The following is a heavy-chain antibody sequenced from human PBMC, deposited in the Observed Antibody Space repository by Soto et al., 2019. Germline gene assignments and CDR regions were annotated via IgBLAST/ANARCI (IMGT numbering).Heavy chain of an antibody. Sequence: GGSLRLSCAASGFTFSNAWMNWVRQAPGKGLEWVGRIKSKTDGGTTDYAAPVKGRFTISRDDSKNTLYLQMNSLKTEDTAVYYCTTDDPSMIVVVTKISYYYGMDVWGQGTTVTVSS. CDR3: TTDDPSMIVVVTKISYYYGMDV. V-gene: IGHV3-15*07. CDR2: IKSKTDGGTT. D-gene: IGHD3-22*01. J-gene: IGHJ6*02. CDR1: GFTFSNAW.